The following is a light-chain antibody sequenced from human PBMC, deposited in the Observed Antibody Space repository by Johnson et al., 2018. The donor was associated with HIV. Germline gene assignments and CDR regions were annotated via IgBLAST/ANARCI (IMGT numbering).Light chain of an antibody. CDR3: GTWDSSLRAYG. CDR2: DNN. V-gene: IGLV1-51*01. CDR1: SSNIGNNY. Sequence: SALTQPPSVSAAPGQKVTISCSGSSSNIGNNYVSWYQQLPGTAPKLLIYDNNKRPSGIPDRFSVSKSGPSATLGITGLQTGDEADYYCGTWDSSLRAYGFGIGTKVTDL. J-gene: IGLJ1*01.